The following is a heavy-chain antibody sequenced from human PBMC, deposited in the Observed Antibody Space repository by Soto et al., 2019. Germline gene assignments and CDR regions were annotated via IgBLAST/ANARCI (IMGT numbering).Heavy chain of an antibody. D-gene: IGHD2-2*01. J-gene: IGHJ4*02. V-gene: IGHV4-59*08. CDR3: ARLGYCSSTSCYPDY. Sequence: QVQLQESGPGLVKPSETLSLTCTVSGGSISSYYWSWIRQPPGKGLEWIGYIYYSGSTNYNPSPKSRVTISVDTSKNQVSLKLSSVTAADTAVYYCARLGYCSSTSCYPDYWGQGTRVTVSS. CDR1: GGSISSYY. CDR2: IYYSGST.